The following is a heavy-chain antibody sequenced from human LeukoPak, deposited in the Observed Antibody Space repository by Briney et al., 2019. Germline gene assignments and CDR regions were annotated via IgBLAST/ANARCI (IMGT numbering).Heavy chain of an antibody. V-gene: IGHV3-23*01. D-gene: IGHD6-19*01. CDR2: ISGSGDNT. J-gene: IGHJ4*02. CDR3: AKRSGYTTGWFFDF. Sequence: GGSLRLSCAASGFTLSSYAMSWVRQAPGKGLEWVSGISGSGDNTYYAESVKGRFTISRDNSKNTLFLQMNSLRAEDTAVFYCAKRSGYTTGWFFDFWGQGTLVTGSS. CDR1: GFTLSSYA.